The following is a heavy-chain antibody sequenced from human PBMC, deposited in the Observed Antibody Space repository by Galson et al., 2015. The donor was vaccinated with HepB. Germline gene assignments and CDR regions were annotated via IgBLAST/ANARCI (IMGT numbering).Heavy chain of an antibody. D-gene: IGHD4-17*01. CDR1: GFTFSDYY. CDR2: ISSSTKTI. J-gene: IGHJ6*02. CDR3: ARAETTVTTCALDF. V-gene: IGHV3-11*01. Sequence: SLRLSCAASGFTFSDYYMSWIRQAPGKGLEWVSYISSSTKTIYYADSVKGRFTISRDNAKNSLYLQMNSLRAEDTAVYYCARAETTVTTCALDFWGQGTTFTVSS.